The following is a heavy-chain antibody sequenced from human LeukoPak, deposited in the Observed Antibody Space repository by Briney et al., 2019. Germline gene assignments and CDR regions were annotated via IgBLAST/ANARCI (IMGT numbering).Heavy chain of an antibody. J-gene: IGHJ4*02. CDR1: GFTFSSYS. Sequence: PGGSLLLSCAASGFTFSSYSMNWVRQAPGKGLEGVSSISSSSSYIYYADSVKGRFTISRHNAKNSLYLQINSLRAQDTAVYYCARDSYDSSGGSYYFDYWGQGTLVTVSS. CDR2: ISSSSSYI. CDR3: ARDSYDSSGGSYYFDY. D-gene: IGHD3-22*01. V-gene: IGHV3-21*01.